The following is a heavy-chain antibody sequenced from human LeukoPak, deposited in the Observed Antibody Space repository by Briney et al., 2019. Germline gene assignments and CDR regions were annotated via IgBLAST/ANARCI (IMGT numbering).Heavy chain of an antibody. Sequence: GGSLRLSCAASGFTFSSYEMNWVRQAPGKGLEWVSYISSSGSTIYYADSVKGRFTISRDNAKNSLYLQMNSLRAEDTAVYYCAELGITMIGGVWGQGTTVTVSS. CDR1: GFTFSSYE. CDR3: AELGITMIGGV. CDR2: ISSSGSTI. J-gene: IGHJ3*01. D-gene: IGHD3-10*02. V-gene: IGHV3-48*03.